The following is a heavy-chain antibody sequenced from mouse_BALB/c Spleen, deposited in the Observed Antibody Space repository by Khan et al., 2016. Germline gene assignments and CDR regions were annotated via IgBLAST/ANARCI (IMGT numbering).Heavy chain of an antibody. D-gene: IGHD1-1*01. CDR2: INTYTGEP. CDR3: ARRAYYGDVDY. J-gene: IGHJ2*01. Sequence: QIQLVQSGPELKKPGETVKISCKASGYTFTNYGMNWVNQAPGKGLKWMGWINTYTGEPTYADDFKGRFAFSLETSASTAYLQLNNLKNEDTATYFCARRAYYGDVDYWGQGTTLTVSS. CDR1: GYTFTNYG. V-gene: IGHV9-3-1*01.